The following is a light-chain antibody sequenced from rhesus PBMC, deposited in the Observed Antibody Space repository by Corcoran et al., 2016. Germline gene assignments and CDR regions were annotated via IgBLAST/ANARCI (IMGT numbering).Light chain of an antibody. CDR2: EVT. Sequence: QSALTQPPSVSKSLGQSVTISCTGTTSDVGDYDYVSWYQQHPGKAPKLLIYEVTKRPSGVSDRFSGSKSVNTASLTISGLQAEDEADYYCCSYRSGSTDVFGSGTKLTV. CDR1: TSDVGDYDY. J-gene: IGLJ6*01. CDR3: CSYRSGSTDV. V-gene: IGLV2-38*01.